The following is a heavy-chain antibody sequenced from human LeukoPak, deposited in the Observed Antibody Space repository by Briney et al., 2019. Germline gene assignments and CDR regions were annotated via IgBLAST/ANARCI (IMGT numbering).Heavy chain of an antibody. Sequence: GGSLRLSCAVSGITLSNYGMSWIRQAPGKGLDWVSAISGGGEDTYYPNSVKGRFTISRDNSKNTLYLQMNSLGAEDTAIYYCAKPRAMTTGVGRYFDLWGRGTLVTVSS. J-gene: IGHJ2*01. D-gene: IGHD1-1*01. CDR2: ISGGGEDT. CDR3: AKPRAMTTGVGRYFDL. CDR1: GITLSNYG. V-gene: IGHV3-23*01.